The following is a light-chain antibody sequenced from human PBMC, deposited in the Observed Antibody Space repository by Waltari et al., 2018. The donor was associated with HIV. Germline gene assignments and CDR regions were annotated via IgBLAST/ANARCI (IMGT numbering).Light chain of an antibody. Sequence: SYELTQLPSVSVYPGQTARITCSGDALAKQYAYWYQQKPGQAPVLMISKDNERPSGTPERFSGSSSGTTVTLTISGVQAEDEADYYCQSADSGGTWDVVFGGGTKLTVL. J-gene: IGLJ2*01. CDR3: QSADSGGTWDVV. V-gene: IGLV3-25*03. CDR2: KDN. CDR1: ALAKQY.